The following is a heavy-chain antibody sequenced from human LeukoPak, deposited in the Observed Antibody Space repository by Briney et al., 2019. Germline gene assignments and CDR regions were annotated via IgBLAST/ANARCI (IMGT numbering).Heavy chain of an antibody. Sequence: SETLSLTCTVSGGSISSSSYYWGWIRQPPGKGLEWIGSNYYSGSTYYNPSLKSRVTISVDTSKNQFSLKLSSVTAADTAVYYCARHVAVAGTKLDYWGQGTLVTVSS. D-gene: IGHD6-19*01. V-gene: IGHV4-39*01. J-gene: IGHJ4*02. CDR2: NYYSGST. CDR3: ARHVAVAGTKLDY. CDR1: GGSISSSSYY.